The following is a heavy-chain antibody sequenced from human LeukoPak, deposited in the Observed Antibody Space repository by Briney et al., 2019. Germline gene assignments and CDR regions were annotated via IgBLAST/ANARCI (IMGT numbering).Heavy chain of an antibody. CDR2: ISSRSRTI. CDR3: AGIRASGKSSFDP. V-gene: IGHV3-48*04. D-gene: IGHD6-13*01. CDR1: GFTFSSYY. Sequence: PGGSLRLSCAASGFTFSSYYMKWVCQAPARALEWLLYISSRSRTIYYADSLKGRFTISRDNAKNSLYLQLNTLRAEDTALCSCAGIRASGKSSFDPWGQGTLVTVSS. J-gene: IGHJ5*02.